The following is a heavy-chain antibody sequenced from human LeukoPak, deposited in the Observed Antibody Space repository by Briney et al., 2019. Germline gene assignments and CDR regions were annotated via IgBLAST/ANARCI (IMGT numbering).Heavy chain of an antibody. CDR3: TRAVLRFLEWLSSFDY. Sequence: GGSLRLSCATSGVTFGDYTMSWVRQAPGKGLEWVGFIRSKAYGGTTEYAASVKGRFTISRDDSKSIAYLQMNSLKTEDTAVYYCTRAVLRFLEWLSSFDYWGQGTLVTVSS. V-gene: IGHV3-49*04. CDR2: IRSKAYGGTT. CDR1: GVTFGDYT. J-gene: IGHJ4*02. D-gene: IGHD3-3*01.